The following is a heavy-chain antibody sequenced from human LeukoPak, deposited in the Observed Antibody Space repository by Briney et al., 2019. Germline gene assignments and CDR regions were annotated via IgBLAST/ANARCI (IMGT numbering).Heavy chain of an antibody. D-gene: IGHD2/OR15-2a*01. CDR2: INPTGGT. Sequence: SQTLSLTCAVHGGPPGAIYWSWVSQPPSKGREWDGEINPTGGTNHNPSTTSRVNMSLDTVKNPFSLTTSTVIAADTTVCSCARGDHYCSSSEYYGQTGCNFDYGGQGTLASVS. CDR1: GGPPGAIY. CDR3: ARGDHYCSSSEYYGQTGCNFDY. J-gene: IGHJ4*02. V-gene: IGHV4-34*01.